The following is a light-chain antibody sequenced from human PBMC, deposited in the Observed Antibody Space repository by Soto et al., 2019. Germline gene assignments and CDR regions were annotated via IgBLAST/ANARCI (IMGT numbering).Light chain of an antibody. CDR2: EVS. CDR1: TSDVGGYNY. Sequence: QPVLTQPPSASGSPGQSVTISCTGTTSDVGGYNYVSWYQQHPGKAPKLMIYEVSKRPSGVPDRFAGSKSGNTASLTVSGLQADDGGDYYCSSYAGSNNLVFGGGTKVTVL. J-gene: IGLJ2*01. V-gene: IGLV2-8*01. CDR3: SSYAGSNNLV.